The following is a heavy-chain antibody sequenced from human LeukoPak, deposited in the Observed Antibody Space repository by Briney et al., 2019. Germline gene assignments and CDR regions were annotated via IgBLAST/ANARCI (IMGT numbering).Heavy chain of an antibody. CDR1: GFTFSNYA. CDR2: ISGDGAIT. CDR3: AKQGGGTHDY. V-gene: IGHV3-23*01. D-gene: IGHD1-26*01. Sequence: PGGPLRLSCAATGFTFSNYAMNGVRQAPGKGLEWVSSISGDGAITVYADSVKGRFTRSRDNSKNTLYLQIDSLRAEDTAVYYCAKQGGGTHDYWGQGTLVTVSS. J-gene: IGHJ4*02.